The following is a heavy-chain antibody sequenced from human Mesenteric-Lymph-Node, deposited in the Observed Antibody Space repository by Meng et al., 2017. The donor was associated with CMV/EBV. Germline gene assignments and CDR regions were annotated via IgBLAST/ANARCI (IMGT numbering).Heavy chain of an antibody. CDR1: GFTFSNYI. V-gene: IGHV3-21*01. D-gene: IGHD1-26*01. CDR3: ASGEVGASLNY. Sequence: GGSLRLSCAASGFTFSNYIMHWVRQAPGKGLEWVSSISSSSSYIYYADSVKGRFTISRDNAKNSLYLQMNSLRAEDTAVYYCASGEVGASLNYWGQGTLVTVSS. J-gene: IGHJ4*02. CDR2: ISSSSSYI.